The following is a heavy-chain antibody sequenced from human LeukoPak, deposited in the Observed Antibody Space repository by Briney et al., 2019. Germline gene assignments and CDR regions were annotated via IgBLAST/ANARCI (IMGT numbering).Heavy chain of an antibody. Sequence: SETLSLTCTVSGGSISSGSYYWSWIRQPAGKGLEWIGRIYTSGSTNYNPSLKSRVTISIDTSKNQFSLQLRSVTPEDTAVYYCAREPGGARYSGYDPFDYWGQGTLVTVSS. CDR2: IYTSGST. CDR1: GGSISSGSYY. J-gene: IGHJ4*02. V-gene: IGHV4-61*02. CDR3: AREPGGARYSGYDPFDY. D-gene: IGHD5-12*01.